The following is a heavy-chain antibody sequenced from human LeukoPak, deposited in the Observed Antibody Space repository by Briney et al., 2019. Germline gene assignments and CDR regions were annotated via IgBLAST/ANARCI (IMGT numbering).Heavy chain of an antibody. CDR1: IAAISSYN. Sequence: PSETLSLTSSVSIAAISSYNWDWIRQPAGQGREWIGRIYISGDNNSNPSLKSLVTMSVNSSKKQFSLRLSFVTAAATAVYYGAGDSGLVDYWGQGTLVTV. V-gene: IGHV4-4*07. J-gene: IGHJ4*02. CDR2: IYISGDN. CDR3: AGDSGLVDY.